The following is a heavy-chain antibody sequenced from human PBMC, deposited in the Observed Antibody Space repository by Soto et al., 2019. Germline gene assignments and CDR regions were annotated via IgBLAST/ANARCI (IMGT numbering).Heavy chain of an antibody. Sequence: SETLSLTCTVSGGSISSGDYYWSWIRQPPGKGLEWIGYIYYSGSTYYNPSLKSRVTISVDTSKNQFSLKLSSVTAADTAVYYCAREAGYCSSTSCQGNNWFDPWGQGTLVTVSS. CDR1: GGSISSGDYY. CDR2: IYYSGST. V-gene: IGHV4-30-4*01. CDR3: AREAGYCSSTSCQGNNWFDP. D-gene: IGHD2-2*03. J-gene: IGHJ5*02.